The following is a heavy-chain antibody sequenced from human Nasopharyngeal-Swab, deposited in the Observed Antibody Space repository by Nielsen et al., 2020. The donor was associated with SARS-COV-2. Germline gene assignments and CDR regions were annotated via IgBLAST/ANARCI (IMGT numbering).Heavy chain of an antibody. CDR2: MNPNSGNT. J-gene: IGHJ5*02. D-gene: IGHD3-9*01. CDR3: ARGTYYDILTGLMFDP. Sequence: ASVKVSCKASGYTLTSYDINWVRQATGQGLEWMGWMNPNSGNTGYAQKFQGRVTMTRNTSISTAYMELSSLRSEDTAVYYCARGTYYDILTGLMFDPWGQGTLVTVSS. CDR1: GYTLTSYD. V-gene: IGHV1-8*01.